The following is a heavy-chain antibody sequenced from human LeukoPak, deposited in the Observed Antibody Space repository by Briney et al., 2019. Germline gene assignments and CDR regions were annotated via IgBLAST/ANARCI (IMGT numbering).Heavy chain of an antibody. CDR2: ISAYNGNT. J-gene: IGHJ4*02. V-gene: IGHV1-18*01. Sequence: ASVKVSCKASGYTFTIYGISWVRQAPGQGLEGMGWISAYNGNTNYAQKLQGRVTMTTDTSTSTAYMELRSLRSDDTAVYYCARVLRYDGADYDILTGLDYWGQGTLVTVSS. CDR3: ARVLRYDGADYDILTGLDY. D-gene: IGHD3-9*01. CDR1: GYTFTIYG.